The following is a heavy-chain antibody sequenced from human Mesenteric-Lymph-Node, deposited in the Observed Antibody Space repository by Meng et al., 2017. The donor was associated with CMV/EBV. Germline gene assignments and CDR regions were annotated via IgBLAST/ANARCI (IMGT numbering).Heavy chain of an antibody. CDR3: AHSSGIAAAGPFYFDY. CDR1: GFSLSTSGVG. J-gene: IGHJ4*02. CDR2: IYWDDDK. V-gene: IGHV2-5*02. D-gene: IGHD6-13*01. Sequence: QIPLKESGPTLVKPTQTLTPTCTFSGFSLSTSGVGVGWIRQPPGKALEWLALIYWDDDKRYSPSLKSRLTITKDTSKNQVVLTMTNMDPVDTATYYCAHSSGIAAAGPFYFDYWGQGTLVTVSS.